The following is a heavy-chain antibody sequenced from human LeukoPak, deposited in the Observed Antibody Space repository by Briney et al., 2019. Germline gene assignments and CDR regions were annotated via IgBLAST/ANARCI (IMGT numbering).Heavy chain of an antibody. V-gene: IGHV3-7*03. CDR1: GFTFSSYW. CDR3: ARAENYCSSTSCYRWGYYFDY. D-gene: IGHD2-2*02. Sequence: GGSLRLSCAASGFTFSSYWMSWVRQAPGRGLEWVANIKQDGSEKYYVDSVKGRFTISRDNAKNSLYLQMNSLRAEDTAVYYCARAENYCSSTSCYRWGYYFDYWGQGTLVTVSS. CDR2: IKQDGSEK. J-gene: IGHJ4*02.